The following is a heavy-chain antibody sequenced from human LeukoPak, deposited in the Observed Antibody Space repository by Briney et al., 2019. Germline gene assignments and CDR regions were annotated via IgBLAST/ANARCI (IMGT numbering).Heavy chain of an antibody. V-gene: IGHV3-9*01. J-gene: IGHJ6*02. CDR2: ISRNSDNI. D-gene: IGHD3-3*01. Sequence: GGSLRLSCAASGVTFDDYAMHWVRQAPGKGLEWVAGISRNSDNISYGDSVKGRFTISRDNAKNSLYLQMNSLRLEDTALYYCAKDTYYDFWSGQVGGMDVWGQGTTVTVSS. CDR1: GVTFDDYA. CDR3: AKDTYYDFWSGQVGGMDV.